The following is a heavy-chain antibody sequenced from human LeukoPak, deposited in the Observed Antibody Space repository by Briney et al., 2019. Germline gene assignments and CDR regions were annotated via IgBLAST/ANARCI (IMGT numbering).Heavy chain of an antibody. D-gene: IGHD4-23*01. V-gene: IGHV1-2*02. J-gene: IGHJ4*02. Sequence: VASVKVSCKASGYTFTGYYMHWVRQAPGQGLEWMGWINPNSGGTNYAQKFQGRVTMTRDTSISTAYMELSRLRSDDTAVYYCARDRGHDYGGNYYFDYWGQGTLVTVSS. CDR3: ARDRGHDYGGNYYFDY. CDR2: INPNSGGT. CDR1: GYTFTGYY.